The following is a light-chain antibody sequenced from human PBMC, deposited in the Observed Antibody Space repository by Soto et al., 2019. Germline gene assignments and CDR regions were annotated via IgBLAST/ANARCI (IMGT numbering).Light chain of an antibody. CDR3: SSYTSSSTLWL. J-gene: IGLJ3*02. Sequence: QSALTQPASVSGSPGQSITISCTGTSSDVGGYNYVSWYQQHPGKAPKLMIYEVSNRPSGISNRFSGSKSGNTASLTISGLQAEDEAHYYCSSYTSSSTLWLFGGGTKLTVL. V-gene: IGLV2-14*01. CDR2: EVS. CDR1: SSDVGGYNY.